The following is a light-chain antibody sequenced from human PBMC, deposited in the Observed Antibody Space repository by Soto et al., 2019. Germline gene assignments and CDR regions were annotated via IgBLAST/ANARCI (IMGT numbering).Light chain of an antibody. Sequence: DIQMTQSPSTLSASVGDRVTITCRASQSINTWLAWYQRKPGKAPNLLIYKVSNLESGVPSRFSGGGSGTEFTLTISSLQPDDFATYYCQQYNTNSWTFGQGTKVEIK. CDR3: QQYNTNSWT. J-gene: IGKJ1*01. CDR1: QSINTW. CDR2: KVS. V-gene: IGKV1-5*03.